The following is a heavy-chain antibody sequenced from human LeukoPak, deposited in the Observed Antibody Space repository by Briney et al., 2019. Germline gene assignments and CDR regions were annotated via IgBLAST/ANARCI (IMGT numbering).Heavy chain of an antibody. Sequence: ASVKLSCKASGYTFTSYGISWVRHAPGQGLEWMGWIGAYNGNTNYDQEPQGCVTMTTDTSTSTAYMELSSLGSDDTAVYYCARKEGDYYDSSGYLRYWGQGTLVTVSS. CDR2: IGAYNGNT. CDR1: GYTFTSYG. J-gene: IGHJ4*02. D-gene: IGHD3-22*01. CDR3: ARKEGDYYDSSGYLRY. V-gene: IGHV1-18*01.